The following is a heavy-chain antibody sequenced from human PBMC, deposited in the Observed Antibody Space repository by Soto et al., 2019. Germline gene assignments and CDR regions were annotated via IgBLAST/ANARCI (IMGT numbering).Heavy chain of an antibody. CDR3: AAGYSGSYPSFYYYYGMDV. J-gene: IGHJ6*02. Sequence: ASVKVSCKASGFTFTSSAMQWVRQARGQRLEWIGWIVVGSGNTNYAQKFQERVTITRDMSTSTAYMELSSLRSEDTAVYYCAAGYSGSYPSFYYYYGMDVWGQGTTVTVSS. CDR2: IVVGSGNT. V-gene: IGHV1-58*02. CDR1: GFTFTSSA. D-gene: IGHD1-26*01.